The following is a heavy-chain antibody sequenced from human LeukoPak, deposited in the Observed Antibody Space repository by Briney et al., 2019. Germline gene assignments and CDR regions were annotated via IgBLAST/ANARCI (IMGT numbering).Heavy chain of an antibody. CDR1: GYSFSNYW. D-gene: IGHD4-17*01. Sequence: GESLKISCKGSGYSFSNYWIGWVRQMPGKGLEWMGNIYPSGSETRYSPSFQGQVTISVDKSTTTAYLQWSRLKASDTAMYYCARPTSVTLPFDFWGQGTLVTVSS. CDR2: IYPSGSET. CDR3: ARPTSVTLPFDF. V-gene: IGHV5-51*01. J-gene: IGHJ4*02.